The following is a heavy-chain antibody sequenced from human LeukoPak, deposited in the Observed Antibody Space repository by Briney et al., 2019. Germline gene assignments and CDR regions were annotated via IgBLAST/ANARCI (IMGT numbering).Heavy chain of an antibody. CDR1: GGSISSGSYY. J-gene: IGHJ5*02. D-gene: IGHD3-10*01. V-gene: IGHV4-61*02. CDR2: IYTSGST. Sequence: PSETLSLTCTVSGGSISSGSYYWSWIRQPAGKGLEWIGRIYTSGSTNYNPSLKSRVTISVDTSKNQFSLKLRSVTAADTAVYYCARKYYYASGNYYDLWGQGTLVTVSS. CDR3: ARKYYYASGNYYDL.